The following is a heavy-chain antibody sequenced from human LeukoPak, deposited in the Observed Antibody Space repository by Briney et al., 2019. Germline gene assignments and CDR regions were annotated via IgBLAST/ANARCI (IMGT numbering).Heavy chain of an antibody. V-gene: IGHV4-59*01. CDR1: DGSINGYY. CDR3: ARHSAHSSTNDAFDM. Sequence: PSGTLCLTCTVSDGSINGYYWSCIRQPPGKGLAWIGYRYSGGTTKYSPSLKSRVTISEDTSMNLFSLKSTSVTTADTAVYYCARHSAHSSTNDAFDMWGQGTLVTVSS. CDR2: RYSGGTT. D-gene: IGHD6-13*01. J-gene: IGHJ3*02.